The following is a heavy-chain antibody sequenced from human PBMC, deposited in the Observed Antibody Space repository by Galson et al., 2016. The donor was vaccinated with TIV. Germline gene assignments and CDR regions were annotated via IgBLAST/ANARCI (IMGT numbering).Heavy chain of an antibody. D-gene: IGHD3-16*01. CDR3: AREREYYVDI. Sequence: QSGAEVKKPGESLRISCKGSGYRFTRFSITWVRLMPGKGLEWLGRHAPSDSYPHYNPSFQGHVTFSVDKSVSTAYLQWSSLKASDTAMYFCAREREYYVDIWGQGTLVTVSS. CDR2: HAPSDSYP. J-gene: IGHJ4*02. CDR1: GYRFTRFS. V-gene: IGHV5-10-1*01.